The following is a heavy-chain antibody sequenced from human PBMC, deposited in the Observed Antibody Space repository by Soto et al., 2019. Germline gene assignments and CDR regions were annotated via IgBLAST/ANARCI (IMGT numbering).Heavy chain of an antibody. D-gene: IGHD1-26*01. Sequence: ASVKVSCKASGYTFTGYYMHWVRQAPGQGLEWMGWINPNSGGTNYAQKFQGWVTMTRDTSISTAYMELSRPRSDDTAVYYCASSFTYSTNWFDPWGQGTLVTVSS. CDR3: ASSFTYSTNWFDP. CDR2: INPNSGGT. J-gene: IGHJ5*02. V-gene: IGHV1-2*04. CDR1: GYTFTGYY.